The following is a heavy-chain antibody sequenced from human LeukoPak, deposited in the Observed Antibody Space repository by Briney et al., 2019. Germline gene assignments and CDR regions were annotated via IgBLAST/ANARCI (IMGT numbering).Heavy chain of an antibody. D-gene: IGHD4-23*01. CDR3: ARTYYGGNSFFDY. Sequence: ASVKVSCKASGYTFTGYYMHWVRQAPGQGLEWMGWINPNSGGTNYAQKSQGRVTMTRDTSISTAYMELSRLRSDDTAVYYCARTYYGGNSFFDYWGQGTLVTVSS. V-gene: IGHV1-2*02. J-gene: IGHJ4*02. CDR1: GYTFTGYY. CDR2: INPNSGGT.